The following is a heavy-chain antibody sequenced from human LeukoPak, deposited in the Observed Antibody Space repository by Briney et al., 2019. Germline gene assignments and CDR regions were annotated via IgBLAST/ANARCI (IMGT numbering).Heavy chain of an antibody. CDR2: IHDSGST. Sequence: SETLSLTCAVSGGSISSDSWWTWVRQSPGKGLECIGEIHDSGSTNYNPSLKSRVTIAMDKSKNQFSLKLTSVTAADTATYYCARETSLAGFASGLGFNYWGQGILVTVSS. CDR3: ARETSLAGFASGLGFNY. D-gene: IGHD6-19*01. V-gene: IGHV4-4*02. J-gene: IGHJ4*02. CDR1: GGSISSDSW.